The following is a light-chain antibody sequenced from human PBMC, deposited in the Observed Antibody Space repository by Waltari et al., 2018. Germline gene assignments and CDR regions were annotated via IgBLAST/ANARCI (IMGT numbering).Light chain of an antibody. CDR2: WAS. Sequence: DIVMTQSPDSLAVSLGERATINCKSSQSVLYSSNNKNYLAWYQQKPGQPPKLLIYWASTRESGVPDRFTGSGSGTDFTLTISSLQAEDVAVYYCHQYYGTPPYTFGQGTKVEIK. V-gene: IGKV4-1*01. CDR3: HQYYGTPPYT. J-gene: IGKJ2*01. CDR1: QSVLYSSNNKNY.